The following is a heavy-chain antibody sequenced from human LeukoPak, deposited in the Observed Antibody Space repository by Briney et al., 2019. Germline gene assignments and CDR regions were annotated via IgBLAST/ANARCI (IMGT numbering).Heavy chain of an antibody. CDR3: ARVFYGDYESLYYFDY. CDR1: GGSISSYY. Sequence: PSETLSLTCTVSGGSISSYYWSWIRQPAGKGLEWIGRIYTSGSTNYNPSLKSRATMSVDTSKNQFSLKLSSVTAADTAVYYCARVFYGDYESLYYFDYWGQGTLVTVSS. CDR2: IYTSGST. D-gene: IGHD4-17*01. J-gene: IGHJ4*02. V-gene: IGHV4-4*07.